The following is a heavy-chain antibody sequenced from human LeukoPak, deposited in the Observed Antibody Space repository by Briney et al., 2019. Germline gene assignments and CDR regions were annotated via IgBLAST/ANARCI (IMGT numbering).Heavy chain of an antibody. CDR3: ARLPVSHWLDP. Sequence: PGGSLRLSCAASGFTFSSYSMNWVRQAPGMGLEWVSYISTGSSAIYYADSVKGRFTISRDNAKNSLYLQMNSLGAEDTAVYYCARLPVSHWLDPWGQGTLVTVSS. CDR1: GFTFSSYS. D-gene: IGHD1-14*01. J-gene: IGHJ5*02. CDR2: ISTGSSAI. V-gene: IGHV3-48*01.